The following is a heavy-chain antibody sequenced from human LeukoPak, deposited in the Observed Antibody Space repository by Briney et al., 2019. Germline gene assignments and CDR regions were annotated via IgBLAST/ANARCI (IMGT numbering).Heavy chain of an antibody. Sequence: GSLRLSCVVSGFTFSDFHMSWLRQAPGKGLGWISYITNSGSDIEYADSVKGRFTISWDDAKKSMYLEMNTLRAEDTAIYYCACPYRSRFDYWGQGTLVTVSS. D-gene: IGHD6-13*01. CDR2: ITNSGSDI. J-gene: IGHJ4*02. CDR3: ACPYRSRFDY. V-gene: IGHV3-11*01. CDR1: GFTFSDFH.